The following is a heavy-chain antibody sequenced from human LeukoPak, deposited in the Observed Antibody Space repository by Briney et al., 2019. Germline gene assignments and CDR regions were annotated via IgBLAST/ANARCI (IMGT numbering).Heavy chain of an antibody. D-gene: IGHD2-8*02. Sequence: SETLSLTCGVSGGSISNTNWWTWFRQPPGKGLEWIGEVNLQGSTNYNPSLKSRVAISVDKSENHISLKLTSVTAADTAIYYCARHPGPVDFFDSWGQGTLVTVPS. J-gene: IGHJ4*02. CDR2: VNLQGST. V-gene: IGHV4-4*02. CDR1: GGSISNTNW. CDR3: ARHPGPVDFFDS.